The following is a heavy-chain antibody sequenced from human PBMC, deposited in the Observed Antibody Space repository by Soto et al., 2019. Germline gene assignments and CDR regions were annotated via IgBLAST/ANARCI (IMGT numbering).Heavy chain of an antibody. CDR3: TRDRCSGTSCYFRY. Sequence: GGSLRLSCAASGFNLSSSAMNWVRQAPGKGLEWLSVISYDGSKKYYVDSVKGRFTISRDDSKNTLYLQMHSLRADDTAVYYCTRDRCSGTSCYFRYWGQGTLVTVSS. V-gene: IGHV3-30-3*01. D-gene: IGHD2-2*01. CDR1: GFNLSSSA. CDR2: ISYDGSKK. J-gene: IGHJ4*02.